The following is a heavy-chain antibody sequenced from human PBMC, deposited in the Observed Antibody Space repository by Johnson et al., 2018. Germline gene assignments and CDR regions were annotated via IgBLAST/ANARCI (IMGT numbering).Heavy chain of an antibody. D-gene: IGHD3-10*01. J-gene: IGHJ6*03. V-gene: IGHV5-51*01. CDR1: GYSFTSYW. Sequence: VQLVQSGAEVKKPGESLKISCKGSGYSFTSYWIGWVRQMPGKGLEWMGIIYPGDSDTRYSPSFQGQVTISADKSISTAYLQWSSLTASDTAMYYCARHRDEGDYYYYMDVWGKGTTGTVSS. CDR3: ARHRDEGDYYYYMDV. CDR2: IYPGDSDT.